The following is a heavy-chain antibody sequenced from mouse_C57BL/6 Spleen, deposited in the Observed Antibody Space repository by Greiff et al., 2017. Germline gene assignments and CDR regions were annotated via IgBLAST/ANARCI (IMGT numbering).Heavy chain of an antibody. Sequence: VQLQQSGPELVKPGASVKISCKASGYTFTDYYMNWVKQSHGKSLEWIGDINPNNGGTSYNQKFKGKATLTVDQSSSTAYMELLSLTSEDSAVYYCAREGGSAYWGQGTPLTVSS. J-gene: IGHJ2*01. V-gene: IGHV1-26*01. CDR1: GYTFTDYY. CDR2: INPNNGGT. CDR3: AREGGSAY.